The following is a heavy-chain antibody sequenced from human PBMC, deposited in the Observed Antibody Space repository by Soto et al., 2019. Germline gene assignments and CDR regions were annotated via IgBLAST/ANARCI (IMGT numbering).Heavy chain of an antibody. CDR3: AWDPYDRGGYAAFDI. Sequence: PGGSLRLSCAASGITLSTSWMTWVRQAPGKGLEWVANINQDGSDRQYVDSVKGRFTISRDYAKNSLYLQMNSLSAEDTAVYYCAWDPYDRGGYAAFDIWGQGTMVTVSS. V-gene: IGHV3-7*04. CDR2: INQDGSDR. D-gene: IGHD3-22*01. CDR1: GITLSTSW. J-gene: IGHJ3*02.